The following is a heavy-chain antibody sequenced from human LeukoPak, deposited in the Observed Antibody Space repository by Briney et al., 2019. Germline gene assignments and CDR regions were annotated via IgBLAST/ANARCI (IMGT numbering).Heavy chain of an antibody. D-gene: IGHD3-10*01. CDR3: ARDRTPYYYGSGSYLYYYMDV. V-gene: IGHV4-39*07. J-gene: IGHJ6*03. Sequence: PSETLSLTCTVSGGSISGSHYYWAWIRQPPGKGLEWIGCIYYSGSTYYNPSLKSRVTMSVDTSKNQFSLKLSSVTAADTAVYYCARDRTPYYYGSGSYLYYYMDVWGKGATVTISS. CDR1: GGSISGSHYY. CDR2: IYYSGST.